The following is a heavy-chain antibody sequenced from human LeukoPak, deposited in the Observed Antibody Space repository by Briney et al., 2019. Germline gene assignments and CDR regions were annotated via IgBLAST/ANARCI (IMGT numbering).Heavy chain of an antibody. CDR2: IYYSGST. Sequence: SPTLSLTCTVSAGSISSSSYYWGWIRQPPGKGLEWIGSIYYSGSTYYNPSLKSRVTISVDTSKNQFSLKLSSVTAADTAVYYCARLRGSFYYFDYWGQGTLVTVSS. V-gene: IGHV4-39*01. J-gene: IGHJ4*02. CDR3: ARLRGSFYYFDY. D-gene: IGHD4-23*01. CDR1: AGSISSSSYY.